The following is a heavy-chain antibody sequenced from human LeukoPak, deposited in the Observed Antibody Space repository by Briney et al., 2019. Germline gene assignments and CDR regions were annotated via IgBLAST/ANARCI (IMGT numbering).Heavy chain of an antibody. D-gene: IGHD4-11*01. J-gene: IGHJ6*03. CDR3: ARRSYSNHYYYYYYMDV. V-gene: IGHV1-8*01. CDR1: GYTFTSYD. Sequence: ASVKGSCKASGYTFTSYDINWVRQATGQGLEWMGWMNPNSGNTGYAQKFQGRVTMTRNTSISTAYMELSSLRSEDTAVYYCARRSYSNHYYYYYYMDVWGKGTTVTVSS. CDR2: MNPNSGNT.